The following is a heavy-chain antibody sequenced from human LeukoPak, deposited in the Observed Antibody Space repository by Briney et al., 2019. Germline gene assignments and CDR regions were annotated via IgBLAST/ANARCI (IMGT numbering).Heavy chain of an antibody. Sequence: AGGSLRLSCAASGFTFSSYAMSWVRQAPGKGLEWVSAISGSGGSTYYADSVKGRFTISRDNSKNTLYLQMNSLRAEDTAVYYCARDHIAVAGTLGYWGQGTLVTVSS. CDR3: ARDHIAVAGTLGY. J-gene: IGHJ4*02. CDR2: ISGSGGST. CDR1: GFTFSSYA. V-gene: IGHV3-23*01. D-gene: IGHD6-19*01.